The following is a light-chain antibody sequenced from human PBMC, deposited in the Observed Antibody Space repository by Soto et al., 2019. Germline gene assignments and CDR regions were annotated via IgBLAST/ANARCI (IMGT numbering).Light chain of an antibody. Sequence: QVSQSPSTLSGSVGNRVTITCRASQSISSWLAWYQQKPGKAPKLLIYDASSLESGVPSRFSGSGFGTEFTLTISGLQPQDSATYYCQQYERYSTFGQGTKVDIK. V-gene: IGKV1-5*01. CDR3: QQYERYST. CDR2: DAS. CDR1: QSISSW. J-gene: IGKJ1*01.